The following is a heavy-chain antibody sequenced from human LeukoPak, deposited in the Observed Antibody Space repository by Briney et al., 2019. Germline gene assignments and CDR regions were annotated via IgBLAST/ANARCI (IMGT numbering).Heavy chain of an antibody. Sequence: PSGSLSLTCTLSGDSISRGYYWGWIRQPPGKGLEWIGGIFHSRSAYYNPSLKSRVTISVDTSKNQISLRLNSVTAADTAVYDCARGRFGELSDFDYWGQGTLVTVSS. CDR1: GDSISRGYY. J-gene: IGHJ4*02. CDR3: ARGRFGELSDFDY. D-gene: IGHD3-10*01. CDR2: IFHSRSA. V-gene: IGHV4-38-2*02.